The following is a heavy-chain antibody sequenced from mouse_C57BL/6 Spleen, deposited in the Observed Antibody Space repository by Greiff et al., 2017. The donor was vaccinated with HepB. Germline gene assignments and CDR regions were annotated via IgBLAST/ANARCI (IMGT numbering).Heavy chain of an antibody. V-gene: IGHV1-4*01. CDR1: GYTFTSYT. J-gene: IGHJ3*01. D-gene: IGHD2-3*01. CDR3: ARYDYDGGAY. CDR2: INPSSGYT. Sequence: QVQLQQSGAELVRPGASVKMSCKASGYTFTSYTMHWVKQRPGQGLEWIGYINPSSGYTKYNQKFKDKATLTADKSSSTAYMQLSSLTSEDSAVYYYARYDYDGGAYWGQGTLVTVSA.